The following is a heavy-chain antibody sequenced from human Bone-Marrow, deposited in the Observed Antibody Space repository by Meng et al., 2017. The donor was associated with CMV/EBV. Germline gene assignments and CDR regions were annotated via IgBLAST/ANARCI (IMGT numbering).Heavy chain of an antibody. Sequence: LSLTCTASGFTFGDYAMSWVRQAPGKGLEWVGFIRSKAYGGTTEYAASVKGRFTISRDDSKSIAYLQMNSLKTEDTAVYYCISSRGWNYSYWGQGTLVTVSS. CDR1: GFTFGDYA. J-gene: IGHJ4*02. V-gene: IGHV3-49*04. D-gene: IGHD1-7*01. CDR3: ISSRGWNYSY. CDR2: IRSKAYGGTT.